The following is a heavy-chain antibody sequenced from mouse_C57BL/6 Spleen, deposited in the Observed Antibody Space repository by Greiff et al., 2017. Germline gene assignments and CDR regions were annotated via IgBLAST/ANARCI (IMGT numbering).Heavy chain of an antibody. CDR3: ARNDDGYYAFAY. D-gene: IGHD2-3*01. Sequence: EVKVVESGGGLVKPGGSLKLSCAASGFTFSDYGMHWVRQAPEKGLEWVAYISSGSSTIYYADTVKGRVTISRDNAKNTLFLQMTSLRSEDTAMYYCARNDDGYYAFAYWGQGTLVTVSA. CDR1: GFTFSDYG. V-gene: IGHV5-17*01. J-gene: IGHJ3*01. CDR2: ISSGSSTI.